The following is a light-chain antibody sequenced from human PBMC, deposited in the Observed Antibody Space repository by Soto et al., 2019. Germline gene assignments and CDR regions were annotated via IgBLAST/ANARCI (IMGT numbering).Light chain of an antibody. J-gene: IGKJ5*01. CDR2: DAS. CDR3: QQSYSTPIT. CDR1: QSIGRW. Sequence: DIQMTQSPSTLSAFVGDRVTITCRASQSIGRWLAWYQQKPGKAPKLLIYDASSLESGVPSRFSGSGSGTDFTLTISSLQREDFATYSCQQSYSTPITFGQGTRLEI. V-gene: IGKV1-5*01.